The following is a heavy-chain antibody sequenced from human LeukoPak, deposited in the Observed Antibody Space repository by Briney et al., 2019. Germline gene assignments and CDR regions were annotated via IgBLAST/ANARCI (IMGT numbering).Heavy chain of an antibody. CDR1: GGSFSGHY. CDR3: ARVNYDYVWGSYRYTRYFDY. J-gene: IGHJ4*02. Sequence: ASETLSLTCAVYGGSFSGHYWSWIRQPPGKGLEWIGEINHSGSTNYNPSLKSRVTISVDTSKNQFSLKLSSVTAADTAVYYCARVNYDYVWGSYRYTRYFDYWGQGTLVTVSS. V-gene: IGHV4-34*01. CDR2: INHSGST. D-gene: IGHD3-16*02.